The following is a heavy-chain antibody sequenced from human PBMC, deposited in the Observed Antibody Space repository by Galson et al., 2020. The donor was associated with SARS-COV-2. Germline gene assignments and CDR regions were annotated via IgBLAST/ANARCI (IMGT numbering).Heavy chain of an antibody. CDR3: AREALFSSGWYWEGAFDI. D-gene: IGHD6-19*01. J-gene: IGHJ3*02. V-gene: IGHV3-30*04. CDR2: ISYDGSNK. CDR1: GFTFSSYA. Sequence: GGSLRLSCAASGFTFSSYAMHWVRQAPGKGLEWVAVISYDGSNKYYADSVKGRFTISRDNSKNTLYLQMNSLRAEDTAVYYCAREALFSSGWYWEGAFDIWGQGTMVTVSS.